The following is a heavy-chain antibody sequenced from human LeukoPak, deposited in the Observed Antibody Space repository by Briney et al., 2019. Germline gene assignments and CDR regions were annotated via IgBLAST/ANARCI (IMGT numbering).Heavy chain of an antibody. J-gene: IGHJ4*02. Sequence: ASVKVSCKASGYTFTSYGISWVRQAPGQGLEWMGWISAYNGNTNYAQKLQGRVTMTTDTSTSTAYMELRSLRSDDTAVYYCASLGSLRGLIMHDYWGQGTLVTVSS. CDR1: GYTFTSYG. CDR2: ISAYNGNT. CDR3: ASLGSLRGLIMHDY. V-gene: IGHV1-18*01. D-gene: IGHD3-10*01.